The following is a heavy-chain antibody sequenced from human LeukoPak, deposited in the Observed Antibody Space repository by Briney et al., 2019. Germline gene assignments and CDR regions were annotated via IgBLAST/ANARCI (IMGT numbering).Heavy chain of an antibody. CDR3: ARSRIAARPVPVFDI. D-gene: IGHD6-6*01. CDR1: GYTFTSYD. V-gene: IGHV1-8*01. Sequence: ASVKVSCKASGYTFTSYDINWVRQATGQGLEWMGWMNPNSGNTGYAQKFQGRVTMTRNTSISTAYMELSSLRSEDTAMYYCARSRIAARPVPVFDIWGQGTMVTVSS. J-gene: IGHJ3*02. CDR2: MNPNSGNT.